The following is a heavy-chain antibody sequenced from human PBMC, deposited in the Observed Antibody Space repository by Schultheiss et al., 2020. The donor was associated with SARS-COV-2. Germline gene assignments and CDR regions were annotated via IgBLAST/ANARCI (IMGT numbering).Heavy chain of an antibody. V-gene: IGHV4-59*12. Sequence: SETLSLTCTVSGGSISSYYWGWIRQPPGKGLEWIGSIYHSGSTYYNPSLKSRVTMSVDTSKNQFSLKLSSVTAADTALYHCARDLSYSSSWFDPWGQGTQVTVSS. CDR1: GGSISSYY. CDR3: ARDLSYSSSWFDP. J-gene: IGHJ5*02. CDR2: IYHSGST. D-gene: IGHD6-19*01.